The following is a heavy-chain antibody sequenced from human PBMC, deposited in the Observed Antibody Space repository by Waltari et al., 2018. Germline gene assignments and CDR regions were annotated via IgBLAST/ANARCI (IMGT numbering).Heavy chain of an antibody. CDR1: GFTFSSHA. V-gene: IGHV3-23*04. J-gene: IGHJ6*02. CDR3: AKGWAYSSSWFGYLFHYYGMDV. CDR2: ISGSGGST. Sequence: EIQLVESGGGLEQPGGSLRLSCAASGFTFSSHAMSWVRQAPGKGLEWVSGISGSGGSTYYAGSVKGRFTISRDNSKSTLYLQMNSLRAEDTAVYYCAKGWAYSSSWFGYLFHYYGMDVWGQGTKVTVSS. D-gene: IGHD3-10*01.